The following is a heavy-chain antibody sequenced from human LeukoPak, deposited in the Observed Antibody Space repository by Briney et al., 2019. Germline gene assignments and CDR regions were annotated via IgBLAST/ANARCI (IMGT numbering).Heavy chain of an antibody. CDR3: ARVGAVAGSFDY. CDR1: GFTFSSYS. D-gene: IGHD6-19*01. V-gene: IGHV3-21*01. Sequence: GGSLRLSCAASGFTFSSYSMNWVRQAPGKGLEWVSSISSSSSYIYYADSVKGRFTLSRDNAKNTLYLQMNSLRAEDTAVYYCARVGAVAGSFDYWGQGTLVTVSS. CDR2: ISSSSSYI. J-gene: IGHJ4*02.